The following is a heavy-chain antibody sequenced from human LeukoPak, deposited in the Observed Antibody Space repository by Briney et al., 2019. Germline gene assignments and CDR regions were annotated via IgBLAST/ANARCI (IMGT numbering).Heavy chain of an antibody. CDR3: AKGKINHDGAFDL. CDR1: GFTFSSYA. D-gene: IGHD3-16*01. V-gene: IGHV3-23*01. J-gene: IGHJ3*01. Sequence: GGSLRLSCAASGFTFSSYAMSWVRQAPGKGLEWVSAISGSGGSTYYADSVKGRFTISGDNSKNTLYLQMNSLRAEDTAVYYCAKGKINHDGAFDLWGQGTMVIVSS. CDR2: ISGSGGST.